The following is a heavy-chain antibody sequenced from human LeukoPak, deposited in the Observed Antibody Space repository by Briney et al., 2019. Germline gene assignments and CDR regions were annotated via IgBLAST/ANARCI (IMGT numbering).Heavy chain of an antibody. CDR1: GFTFSSYG. J-gene: IGHJ3*02. D-gene: IGHD4-17*01. V-gene: IGHV3-30*18. Sequence: GGSLRLSCAASGFTFSSYGMHWVRQAPGKGLEWVAVISYDGSNKYYADSVKGRFTISRDNSKNTLYLQMNSLRAEATAVYYCAKDSTTVTTSMGEAFDIWGQGTLVTVSS. CDR2: ISYDGSNK. CDR3: AKDSTTVTTSMGEAFDI.